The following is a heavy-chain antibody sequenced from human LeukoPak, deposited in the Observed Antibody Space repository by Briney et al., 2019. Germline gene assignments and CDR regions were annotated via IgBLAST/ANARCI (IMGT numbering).Heavy chain of an antibody. CDR2: IWYDGSNK. CDR3: ARALLMVYATGIDY. V-gene: IGHV3-33*01. CDR1: GFTFNTYG. J-gene: IGHJ4*02. Sequence: LPGRSLTLSCAASGFTFNTYGMHWVRQAPGKGLEWVAVIWYDGSNKYFADSVKGRFTISRDNSKNTLYLQMNSLRAEDTAVYYCARALLMVYATGIDYWGQGTLVSVSS. D-gene: IGHD2-8*01.